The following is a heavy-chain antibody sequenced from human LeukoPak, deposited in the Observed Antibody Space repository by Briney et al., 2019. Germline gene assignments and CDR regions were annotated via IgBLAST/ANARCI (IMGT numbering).Heavy chain of an antibody. CDR2: IYYSGST. V-gene: IGHV4-39*01. Sequence: PSETLSLTCTVSGGSISSSSYYWGWIRQPPGKGLEWIGSIYYSGSTYYNPSLKGRVTISVDTSKNQFSLKLSSVTTADTAVYYCARLVVPAAMIDYWGQGTLVTVSS. CDR1: GGSISSSSYY. CDR3: ARLVVPAAMIDY. J-gene: IGHJ4*02. D-gene: IGHD2-2*01.